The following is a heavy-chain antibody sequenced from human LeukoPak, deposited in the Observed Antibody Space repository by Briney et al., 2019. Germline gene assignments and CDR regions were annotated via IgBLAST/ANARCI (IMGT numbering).Heavy chain of an antibody. V-gene: IGHV1-18*01. CDR3: AKSPSVFGTDYYYYYMDV. J-gene: IGHJ6*03. Sequence: ASVKVSCKASGYTFTSYGISWVRQAPGQGLEWMGWISAYNGNTNYAQKLQGRVTMTTDTSTSTAYMELRSLRSDDTAVYYCAKSPSVFGTDYYYYYMDVWGKGTTVTISS. D-gene: IGHD3-10*02. CDR2: ISAYNGNT. CDR1: GYTFTSYG.